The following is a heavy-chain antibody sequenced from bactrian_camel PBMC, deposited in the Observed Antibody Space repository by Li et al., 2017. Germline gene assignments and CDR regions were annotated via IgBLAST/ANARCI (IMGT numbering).Heavy chain of an antibody. J-gene: IGHJ6*01. CDR1: GFDFGRRY. CDR2: LYTGASGT. CDR3: AAESPKTRLWPGLKPGRVRERDFRY. Sequence: HVQLVESGGGLVQPGGSLGLSCSTSGFDFGRRYMAWVRRAPGGGLEWVSSLYTGASGTDYADSVKGRFNISVDNARTTLYLQLTNLKSEDTAVYYCAAESPKTRLWPGLKPGRVRERDFRYFGQGTQVTVS. D-gene: IGHD4*01. V-gene: IGHV3S6*01.